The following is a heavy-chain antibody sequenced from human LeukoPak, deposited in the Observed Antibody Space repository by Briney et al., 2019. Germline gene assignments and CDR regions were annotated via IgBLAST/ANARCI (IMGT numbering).Heavy chain of an antibody. CDR2: IWNDGSHQ. J-gene: IGHJ4*02. CDR3: ARDATEYGDSHFDW. CDR1: GFIFSSYG. V-gene: IGHV3-33*01. Sequence: PGRSLRLSCSASGFIFSSYGMHWVRQAPGKGLEWVAVIWNDGSHQYYADSEKGRFTISRDNSRNTVYLQMNRLRVDDTAVYYCARDATEYGDSHFDWWGQGTLVTVSS. D-gene: IGHD4-17*01.